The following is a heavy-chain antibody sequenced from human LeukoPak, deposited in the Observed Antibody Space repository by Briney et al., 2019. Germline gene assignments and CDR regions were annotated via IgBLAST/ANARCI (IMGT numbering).Heavy chain of an antibody. CDR2: IIPIIDIA. CDR3: AREGTRSCSSSSCYEDS. D-gene: IGHD2-15*01. J-gene: IGHJ4*02. Sequence: ASVKVSCKASGGTFSSYAITWVRQAPGQGLEWMGKIIPIIDIAKYAQKFRGRVTITADKSTNTAYMELSSLRSEDSAVYYCAREGTRSCSSSSCYEDSWGQGTLVTVSS. V-gene: IGHV1-69*04. CDR1: GGTFSSYA.